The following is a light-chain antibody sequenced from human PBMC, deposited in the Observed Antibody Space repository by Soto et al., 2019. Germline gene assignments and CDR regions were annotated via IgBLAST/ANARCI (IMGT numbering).Light chain of an antibody. Sequence: QSALTQPASVSGSPGQSITISCTGTSSDVADYKYVSWYQQHPGKAPKALIAEVTKRPSGFSDRFSGSKSGNTASLTFSGLQAEDEADYYCSSYTTNNTLVFGTGTKLTVL. CDR2: EVT. CDR3: SSYTTNNTLV. CDR1: SSDVADYKY. J-gene: IGLJ1*01. V-gene: IGLV2-14*01.